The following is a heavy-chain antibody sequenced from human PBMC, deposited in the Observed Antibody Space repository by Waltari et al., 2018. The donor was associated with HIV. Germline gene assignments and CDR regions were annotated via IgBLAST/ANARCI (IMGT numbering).Heavy chain of an antibody. CDR1: GFTFSRYS. Sequence: EVQLVESGGGLVKPGGSLRLSCAASGFTFSRYSMNWVRQAPGKGLEWVSSISSSSSYIYYADSVKGRFTISRDNAKNSLYLQMNSLRAEDTAVYYCARSRRLGFDIWGQGTMVTVSS. CDR2: ISSSSSYI. J-gene: IGHJ3*02. D-gene: IGHD3-16*01. CDR3: ARSRRLGFDI. V-gene: IGHV3-21*01.